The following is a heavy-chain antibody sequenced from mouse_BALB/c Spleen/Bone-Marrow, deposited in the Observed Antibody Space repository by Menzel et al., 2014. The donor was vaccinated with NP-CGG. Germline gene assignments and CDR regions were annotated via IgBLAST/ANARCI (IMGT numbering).Heavy chain of an antibody. CDR3: ARPHYYGSSWFAY. V-gene: IGHV5-9-3*01. D-gene: IGHD1-1*01. CDR2: ISSGGSYT. Sequence: DVKLVESGGGLVKPGGSLKLSCAASGFTFSSYAMSWVRQTPEKRLEWVATISSGGSYTYYPDSVKGRFTISRDNAKNTLYLQMSSLRSEDTAMYYCARPHYYGSSWFAYWGQGTLVTVSA. CDR1: GFTFSSYA. J-gene: IGHJ3*01.